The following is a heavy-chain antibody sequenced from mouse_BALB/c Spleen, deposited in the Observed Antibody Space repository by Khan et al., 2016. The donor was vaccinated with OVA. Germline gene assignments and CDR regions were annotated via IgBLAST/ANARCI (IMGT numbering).Heavy chain of an antibody. Sequence: EVKLMESGGGLVQPGGSRKLSCAASGFTFSSFGMHWVRQAPKQGLEWVAYISSGSSTIYYVDKVKGRFTISRDSPQNTLFMQMTSLTSEDTAMYYCARSGGNFHWYFDVWGAGTSVTVSS. CDR1: GFTFSSFG. CDR3: ARSGGNFHWYFDV. J-gene: IGHJ1*01. V-gene: IGHV5-17*02. D-gene: IGHD2-1*01. CDR2: ISSGSSTI.